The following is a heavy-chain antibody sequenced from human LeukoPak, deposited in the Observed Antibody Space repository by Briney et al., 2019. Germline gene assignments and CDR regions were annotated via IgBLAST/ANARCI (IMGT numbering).Heavy chain of an antibody. V-gene: IGHV3-13*01. CDR3: ARNPSSGAYFDY. CDR2: IGTAGDT. J-gene: IGHJ4*02. D-gene: IGHD3-22*01. Sequence: GGSLRLSCAASGFTFSSYDMHWVRHATGKGLEWVLAIGTAGDTYYPGSVKGRFTISRENAKNSLYLQMNSLRAGDTAVYYCARNPSSGAYFDYWGQGTLVTVSS. CDR1: GFTFSSYD.